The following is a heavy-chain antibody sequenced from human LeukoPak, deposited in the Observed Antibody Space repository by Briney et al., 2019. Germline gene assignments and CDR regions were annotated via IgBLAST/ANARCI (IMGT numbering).Heavy chain of an antibody. Sequence: GGSLRLSCAASGFTFSSYAMSWVRQAPGKGLEWVSGINWNGGSTGYAGSVKGRFTISRDNAKNSLYLQMNSLRAEDTALYYCARDLDYYDSPHFDYWGQGTLVTVSS. J-gene: IGHJ4*02. CDR1: GFTFSSYA. D-gene: IGHD3-22*01. CDR2: INWNGGST. CDR3: ARDLDYYDSPHFDY. V-gene: IGHV3-20*04.